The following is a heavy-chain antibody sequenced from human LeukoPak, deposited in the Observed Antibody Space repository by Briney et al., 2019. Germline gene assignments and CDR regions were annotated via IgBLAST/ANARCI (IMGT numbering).Heavy chain of an antibody. V-gene: IGHV4-39*01. Sequence: SETLSLSCTVSGGSISSSSYYWGWIRQPPGKGLEWIGSIYYSGSTYYNPSLKSRVTISVDTTKNQFSLKLSSVTAADTAVYYCARRDYVAHFDYWGQGTLVTVSS. D-gene: IGHD4-17*01. J-gene: IGHJ4*02. CDR1: GGSISSSSYY. CDR3: ARRDYVAHFDY. CDR2: IYYSGST.